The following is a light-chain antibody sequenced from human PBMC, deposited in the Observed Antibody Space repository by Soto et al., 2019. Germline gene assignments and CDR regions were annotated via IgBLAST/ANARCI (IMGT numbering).Light chain of an antibody. V-gene: IGKV3-15*01. CDR2: GAS. CDR1: QSVSSN. J-gene: IGKJ1*01. Sequence: EIVMTQSPATLSVSPGERATLSCRASQSVSSNLAWYQQKPGQAPRILIYGASTRATGIRARFSGSGSGTEFTLTISSLQSEDFAVYDCQQYNNWPPYTCGQGTKVEI. CDR3: QQYNNWPPYT.